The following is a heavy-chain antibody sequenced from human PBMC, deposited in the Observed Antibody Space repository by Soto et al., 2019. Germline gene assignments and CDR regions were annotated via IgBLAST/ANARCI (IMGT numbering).Heavy chain of an antibody. J-gene: IGHJ5*01. CDR2: IYKSATT. CDR1: GDSISSVDYF. V-gene: IGHV4-30-4*01. Sequence: SETLSLTCSVSGDSISSVDYFWAWIRQPPGQALEYIGYIYKSATTYYNPSFESRAAISLDTSKSQFSLNVTSVTAADTAVYFCARGRYCLTGRCFPNWFDSWGQGTLVTVSS. D-gene: IGHD2-15*01. CDR3: ARGRYCLTGRCFPNWFDS.